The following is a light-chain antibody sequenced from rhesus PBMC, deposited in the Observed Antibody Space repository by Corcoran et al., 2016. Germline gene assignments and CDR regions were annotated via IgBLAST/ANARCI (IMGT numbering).Light chain of an antibody. CDR1: QSIGSS. CDR3: QQSSSFPFT. CDR2: DAS. V-gene: IGKV6-55*01. Sequence: EIVLTQSPAFQSVTLKEKVTITCQASQSIGSSLHWYQQKPDQSPKLLNKDASQSISGVPSRFSGSGSGTDFTLTINSLEAEDAATYYCQQSSSFPFTFGPGTKLDIK. J-gene: IGKJ3*01.